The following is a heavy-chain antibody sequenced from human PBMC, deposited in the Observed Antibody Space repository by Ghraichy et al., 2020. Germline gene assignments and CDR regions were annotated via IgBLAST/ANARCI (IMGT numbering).Heavy chain of an antibody. CDR3: AKPYSSGYYIFDY. CDR2: ISGSGGRT. V-gene: IGHV3-23*01. Sequence: GGSLRLSCAASGFTFSNYAMSWVRQAPGKGLEWVSAISGSGGRTYYADSVKGRFTISRDNSKNTLYLQMNSLRAEDTAVYYCAKPYSSGYYIFDYWGQGTLVTVSS. D-gene: IGHD3-22*01. J-gene: IGHJ4*02. CDR1: GFTFSNYA.